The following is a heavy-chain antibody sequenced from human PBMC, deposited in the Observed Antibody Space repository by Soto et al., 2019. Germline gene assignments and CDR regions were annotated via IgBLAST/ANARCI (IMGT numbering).Heavy chain of an antibody. CDR2: IKQDGSEK. J-gene: IGHJ4*02. CDR3: ARLGYCSSTSCYPCDY. Sequence: EEQLVESGGGLVQPGGSLRLSCAASGFTFSSYWMSWVRQAPGKGLEWVANIKQDGSEKYYVDSVKGRFTISRDNAKNSLYLQMNSLRAEDTAVYYCARLGYCSSTSCYPCDYWGQGTLVTVSS. D-gene: IGHD2-2*01. CDR1: GFTFSSYW. V-gene: IGHV3-7*03.